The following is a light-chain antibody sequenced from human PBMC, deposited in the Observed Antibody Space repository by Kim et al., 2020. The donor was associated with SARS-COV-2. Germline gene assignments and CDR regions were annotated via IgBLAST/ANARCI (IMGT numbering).Light chain of an antibody. CDR3: NSRGSNDNVL. V-gene: IGLV3-19*01. CDR2: GKN. J-gene: IGLJ2*01. Sequence: VALGRTVSMTCQDVSLRSNYATWYQQKPGQAPIVVIDGKNDRPSGIPDRFSGSSSGDTASLTITGTQAGDEAAYYCNSRGSNDNVLFGGGTQLTVL. CDR1: SLRSNY.